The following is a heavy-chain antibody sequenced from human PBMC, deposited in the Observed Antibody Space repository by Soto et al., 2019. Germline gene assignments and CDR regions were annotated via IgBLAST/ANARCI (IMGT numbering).Heavy chain of an antibody. CDR1: GFTFSTYS. Sequence: EVRLVESGGGLVWPGGSLRLSCAASGFTFSTYSLNWVRQAPGKGLDWVAHISSGGDTIYYTDSVKGRFTISRDNAKSSLYLQMNSLRDEDTAVYYCEMAGYLGQGNQVTVSS. J-gene: IGHJ4*02. CDR2: ISSGGDTI. CDR3: EMAGY. V-gene: IGHV3-48*02. D-gene: IGHD2-8*01.